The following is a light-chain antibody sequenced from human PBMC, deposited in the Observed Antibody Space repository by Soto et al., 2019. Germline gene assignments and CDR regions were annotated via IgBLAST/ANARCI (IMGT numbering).Light chain of an antibody. CDR2: DAS. CDR1: QDISNY. J-gene: IGKJ3*01. CDR3: QQYDNLPSFT. V-gene: IGKV1-33*01. Sequence: DIQMTQSPSSLSASVGDRVTITCQASQDISNYINWYQQKPGKAPKLLIYDASNLETGVPSRFSGSGSGTDFTFTISSLQPDDIATYYCQQYDNLPSFTFGPGTKVDIK.